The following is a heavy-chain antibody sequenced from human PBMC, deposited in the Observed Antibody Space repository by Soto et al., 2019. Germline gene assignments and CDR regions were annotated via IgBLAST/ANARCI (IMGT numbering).Heavy chain of an antibody. J-gene: IGHJ4*02. V-gene: IGHV4-30-4*01. Sequence: PSETLSLTCTVPGGSINSGDYYWSWIRQPPGKGLEWIGYVFYSGNTYYNPSLQSRVSISIDTSKNQFSLKLTSVTAADTAVYYCAREGFYDRKIDYWGQGILVTVSS. CDR1: GGSINSGDYY. CDR3: AREGFYDRKIDY. D-gene: IGHD2-2*01. CDR2: VFYSGNT.